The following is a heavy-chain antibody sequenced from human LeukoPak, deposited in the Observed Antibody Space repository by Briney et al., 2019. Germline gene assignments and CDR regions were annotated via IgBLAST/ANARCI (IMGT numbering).Heavy chain of an antibody. V-gene: IGHV1-69*06. J-gene: IGHJ6*04. D-gene: IGHD3-10*01. CDR3: ARHYGSGSYYYYYYGMDV. CDR2: IIPIFGTA. CDR1: GGTFSSYA. Sequence: SVKLSCKASGGTFSSYAISWVRQAPGQGLEWIAGIIPIFGTANYAQKFQGRVTITADKSTSTAYMELSSLRSEDTAVYYCARHYGSGSYYYYYYGMDVWGKGTTVTVSS.